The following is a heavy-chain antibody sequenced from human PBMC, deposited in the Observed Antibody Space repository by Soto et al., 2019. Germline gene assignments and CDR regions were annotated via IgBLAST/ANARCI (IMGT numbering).Heavy chain of an antibody. V-gene: IGHV3-66*01. CDR2: IYSTTNT. J-gene: IGHJ6*02. CDR1: GFTVSSNY. D-gene: IGHD3-10*01. Sequence: EMQLVESGGGLVQPGGSLRLSCVASGFTVSSNYMSWVRQAPGKGLEWVSIIYSTTNTNYVDSVKGRFTISRDNSQNTVYLQMNSLRAEDTAVYYCARGSGGSGRSYYYGLDVWGQGTTVTVSS. CDR3: ARGSGGSGRSYYYGLDV.